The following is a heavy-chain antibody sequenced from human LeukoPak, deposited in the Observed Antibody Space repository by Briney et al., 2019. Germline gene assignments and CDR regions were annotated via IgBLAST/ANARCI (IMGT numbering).Heavy chain of an antibody. CDR1: GFTFITFG. CDR2: ISYDGSNK. V-gene: IGHV3-30*18. CDR3: AKLPAPEGYDYGSIDY. D-gene: IGHD5-18*01. Sequence: GGPLRFSCAASGFTFITFGMHWVRRAPGKGLEGVTVISYDGSNKYYADSVKGRFTISRDNSKNTLFLQMNSLRAEDTAVYYCAKLPAPEGYDYGSIDYWGQGTLVTVSS. J-gene: IGHJ4*02.